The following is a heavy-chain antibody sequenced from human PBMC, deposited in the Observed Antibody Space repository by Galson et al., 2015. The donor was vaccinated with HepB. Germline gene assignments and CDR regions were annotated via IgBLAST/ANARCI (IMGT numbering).Heavy chain of an antibody. J-gene: IGHJ4*02. CDR1: GFAFSSSN. D-gene: IGHD3-16*01. Sequence: SLRLSCAASGFAFSSSNMNWVRQAPGKGLEWVSYISSSSSPIYYADSVKGRFTISRDNAKNTLYLQMNSLRAEDTAVYYCARGLGGDPPGFEYWGQGTLVAVSS. CDR3: ARGLGGDPPGFEY. V-gene: IGHV3-48*01. CDR2: ISSSSSPI.